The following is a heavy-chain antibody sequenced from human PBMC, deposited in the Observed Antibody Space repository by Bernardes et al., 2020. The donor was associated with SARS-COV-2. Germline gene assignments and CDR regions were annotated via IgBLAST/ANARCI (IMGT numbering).Heavy chain of an antibody. CDR1: GVSVIASW. CDR3: ARDFGGNSDY. Sequence: GSLRLSCPASGVSVIASWMHWVRQDPWEGLVWVSRLNEDGRIINYADSVKGRFTISRDIADNTLYLQMNNLRADDTAVYYCARDFGGNSDYWGQGTLVTVSS. CDR2: LNEDGRII. V-gene: IGHV3-74*01. D-gene: IGHD2-15*01. J-gene: IGHJ4*02.